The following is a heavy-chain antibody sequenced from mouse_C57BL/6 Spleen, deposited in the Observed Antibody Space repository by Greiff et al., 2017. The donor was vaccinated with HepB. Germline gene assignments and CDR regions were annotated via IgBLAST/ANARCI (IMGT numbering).Heavy chain of an antibody. CDR3: TRRASTVVAPYWYFDV. J-gene: IGHJ1*03. V-gene: IGHV1-15*01. CDR2: IDPETGGT. Sequence: QVQLQQSGAELVRPGASVTLSCKASGYTFTDYEMHWVKQTPVHGLEWIGAIDPETGGTAYNQKFKGKAILTADKSSSTAYMELRSLTSEDSAVYYCTRRASTVVAPYWYFDVWGTGTTVTVSS. CDR1: GYTFTDYE. D-gene: IGHD1-1*01.